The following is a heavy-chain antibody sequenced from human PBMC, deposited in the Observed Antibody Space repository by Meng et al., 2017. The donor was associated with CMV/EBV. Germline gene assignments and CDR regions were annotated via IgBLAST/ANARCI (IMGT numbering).Heavy chain of an antibody. CDR3: TTGPIRITIFGVVFHY. CDR2: IKSKTDGGTT. D-gene: IGHD3-3*01. J-gene: IGHJ4*02. CDR1: GFTFSTAW. V-gene: IGHV3-15*01. Sequence: GGSLRLSCAASGFTFSTAWMSWVRQAPGKGLEWVGRIKSKTDGGTTDYAAPVKGRFTISRDDSKNTLYLQMNSLKTEDTAVYYCTTGPIRITIFGVVFHYWGQGTLVTVSS.